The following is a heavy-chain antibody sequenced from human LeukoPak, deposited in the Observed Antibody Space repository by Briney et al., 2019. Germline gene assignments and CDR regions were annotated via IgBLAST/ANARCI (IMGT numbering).Heavy chain of an antibody. Sequence: GGSLRLSCAASGFTFSSYAMSWVRQAPGKGLEWVSAISGSGGSTHYADSVKGRFTISRDNSKNTLYLQTNSLRAEDTAVYYCAKSKQWLVRGVHYFDYWGQGTLVTVSS. V-gene: IGHV3-23*01. CDR2: ISGSGGST. D-gene: IGHD6-19*01. CDR3: AKSKQWLVRGVHYFDY. J-gene: IGHJ4*02. CDR1: GFTFSSYA.